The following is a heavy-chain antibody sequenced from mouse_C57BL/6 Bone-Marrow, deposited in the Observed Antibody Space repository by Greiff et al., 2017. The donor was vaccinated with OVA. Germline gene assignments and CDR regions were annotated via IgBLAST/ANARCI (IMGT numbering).Heavy chain of an antibody. CDR3: AREEYYGLYYAMDY. D-gene: IGHD1-1*01. J-gene: IGHJ4*01. Sequence: DVMLVESEGGLVQPGSSMKLSCTASGFTFSDYYMAWVRQVPEKGLEWVANINYDGSSTYYLDSLKSRFIISRDNAKNILYLQMSSLKSEDTATYYCAREEYYGLYYAMDYWGQGTSVTVSS. CDR2: INYDGSST. CDR1: GFTFSDYY. V-gene: IGHV5-16*01.